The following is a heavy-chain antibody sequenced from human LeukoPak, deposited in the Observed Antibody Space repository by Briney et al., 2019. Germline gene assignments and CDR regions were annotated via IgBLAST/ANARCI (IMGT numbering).Heavy chain of an antibody. CDR3: AKDFQGSSWYSPDY. J-gene: IGHJ4*02. D-gene: IGHD6-13*01. CDR2: ISGRGGST. Sequence: GGSLRLSCAASGFTFSGYAMTWVRQGPGKGLEWVSIISGRGGSTYYADSVKGRFTISRDNSKNTLYLQMNSLRAEDTAVYYCAKDFQGSSWYSPDYWGQGTLVTVSS. CDR1: GFTFSGYA. V-gene: IGHV3-23*01.